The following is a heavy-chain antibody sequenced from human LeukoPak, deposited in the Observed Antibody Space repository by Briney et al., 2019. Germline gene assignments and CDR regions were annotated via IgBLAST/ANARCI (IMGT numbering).Heavy chain of an antibody. CDR3: ARDRAGMALAG. CDR1: GYIFTNYW. Sequence: GESLKISCKGSGYIFTNYWISWVRQMPGKGLEWMGRIDPTDSYTNYSPSFQGHVTISADKSISTAYLQWSSLKASDTAMYYCARDRAGMALAGCGRGTLVTVSS. V-gene: IGHV5-10-1*01. D-gene: IGHD6-19*01. J-gene: IGHJ1*01. CDR2: IDPTDSYT.